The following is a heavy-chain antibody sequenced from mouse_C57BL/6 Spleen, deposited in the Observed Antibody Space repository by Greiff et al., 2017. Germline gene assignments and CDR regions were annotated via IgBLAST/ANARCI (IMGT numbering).Heavy chain of an antibody. CDR3: AYTSIDPTWFAY. Sequence: QVQLQQPGAELVRPGSSVKLSCKASGYTFTSYWMHWVKQRPIQGLEWIGNIDPSDSETHYTQKFKDKATLTVDKSSSTAYMQLSGLSAEDSAVYYCAYTSIDPTWFAYWGQGTLVTVSA. V-gene: IGHV1-52*01. D-gene: IGHD2-10*02. J-gene: IGHJ3*01. CDR2: IDPSDSET. CDR1: GYTFTSYW.